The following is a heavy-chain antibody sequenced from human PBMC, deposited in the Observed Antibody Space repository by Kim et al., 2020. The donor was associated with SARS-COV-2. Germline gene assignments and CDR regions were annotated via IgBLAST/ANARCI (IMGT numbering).Heavy chain of an antibody. D-gene: IGHD3-16*02. CDR1: GGSISSGGYY. CDR2: IYYSGST. Sequence: SETLSLTCTVSGGSISSGGYYWSWIRQHPGKGLEWIGYIYYSGSTYYNPSLKSRVTISVDTSKNQFSLKLSSVTAADTAVYYCARQRRSPVTYYYYGMDVWGQGTTVTVSS. CDR3: ARQRRSPVTYYYYGMDV. J-gene: IGHJ6*02. V-gene: IGHV4-31*03.